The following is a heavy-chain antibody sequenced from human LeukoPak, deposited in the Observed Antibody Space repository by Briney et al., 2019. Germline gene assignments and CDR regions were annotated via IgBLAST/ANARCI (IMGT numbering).Heavy chain of an antibody. J-gene: IGHJ4*02. V-gene: IGHV2-5*02. CDR3: AHAPYREMWLLWIY. CDR2: IYWDDDK. Sequence: SGPTLVNPTQTLTLTCTFSGFSLRTSGVGVGWIRQPPGKALEWLSLIYWDDDKRYSPSLKSRLTITKDTSKNQVVLTMTNMDPVDTAPYYCAHAPYREMWLLWIYWGQGTLVTVSS. CDR1: GFSLRTSGVG. D-gene: IGHD3-3*01.